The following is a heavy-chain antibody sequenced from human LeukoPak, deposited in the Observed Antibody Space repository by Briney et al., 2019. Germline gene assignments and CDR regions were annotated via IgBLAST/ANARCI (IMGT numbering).Heavy chain of an antibody. D-gene: IGHD6-13*01. CDR3: ARDATIAAPLMS. CDR1: SGSFRTYY. Sequence: SETLSLTCTVSSGSFRTYYWSWIRQPPGEGLEWIGNIFHGVTTFYNPSLMNRVAISVDTSKNQFSLKLTSVTAADTAVYYCARDATIAAPLMSWGQGTLVIVSS. V-gene: IGHV4-59*12. CDR2: IFHGVTT. J-gene: IGHJ4*02.